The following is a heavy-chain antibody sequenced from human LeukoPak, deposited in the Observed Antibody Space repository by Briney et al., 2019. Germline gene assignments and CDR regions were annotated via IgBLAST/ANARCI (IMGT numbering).Heavy chain of an antibody. CDR3: AKKSGLRFLEWLPYYFDY. CDR1: GFTFSSYA. J-gene: IGHJ4*02. V-gene: IGHV3-23*01. D-gene: IGHD3-3*01. CDR2: ISGSGGST. Sequence: GGSLRLSCAASGFTFSSYAMSWVRQAPGKGLEWVSAISGSGGSTYYADSVKGRFTISRDNSKNTLYLQMNSLRAEDTAVHYCAKKSGLRFLEWLPYYFDYWGQGTLVTVSS.